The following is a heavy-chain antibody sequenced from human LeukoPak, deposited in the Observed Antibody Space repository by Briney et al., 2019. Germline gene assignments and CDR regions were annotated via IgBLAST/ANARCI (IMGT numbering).Heavy chain of an antibody. J-gene: IGHJ4*02. D-gene: IGHD4-17*01. Sequence: GGSLRLSCAASGFTFSSYAMRWVRQAPGKGLEWVGRIKSKTDGGTTDYAAPVKGRFTISRDDSKNTLYLQMNSLKTEDTAVYYCTTESDYGYFDYWGQGTLVTVSS. CDR3: TTESDYGYFDY. V-gene: IGHV3-15*01. CDR2: IKSKTDGGTT. CDR1: GFTFSSYA.